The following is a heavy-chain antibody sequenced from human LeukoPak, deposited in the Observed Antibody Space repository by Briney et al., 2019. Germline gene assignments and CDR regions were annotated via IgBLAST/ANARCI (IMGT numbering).Heavy chain of an antibody. CDR1: GFTFDDYA. V-gene: IGHV3-53*01. CDR2: IYSDNT. Sequence: GGSLRLSCAASGFTFDDYALSWVRQAPGKGLEWVSFIYSDNTHYSDSVKGRFTISRDNSKNTLYLQMNSLRAEDTAVYYCARRAGAYSHSYDYWGQGTLVTVSS. D-gene: IGHD4/OR15-4a*01. J-gene: IGHJ4*02. CDR3: ARRAGAYSHSYDY.